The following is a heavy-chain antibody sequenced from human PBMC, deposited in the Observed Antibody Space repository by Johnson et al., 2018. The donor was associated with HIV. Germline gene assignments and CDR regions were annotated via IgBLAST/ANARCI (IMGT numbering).Heavy chain of an antibody. J-gene: IGHJ3*02. CDR2: IYSGGTT. CDR3: ARGNRGAFDI. CDR1: GFTVSSNY. Sequence: VQLVESGGGVVQPGGSLRLSCAASGFTVSSNYMSWVRQAPGKGLEWVSVIYSGGTTYYADSVKGRFTISRDNSKNTLYLQMNSLRVEDTAVYYCARGNRGAFDIWGQGTIVCVSS. V-gene: IGHV3-66*01. D-gene: IGHD1-14*01.